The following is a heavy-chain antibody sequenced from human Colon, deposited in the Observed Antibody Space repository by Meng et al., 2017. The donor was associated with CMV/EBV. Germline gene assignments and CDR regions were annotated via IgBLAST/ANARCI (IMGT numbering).Heavy chain of an antibody. CDR2: INPNTSTP. CDR3: ARGGARDYGVEVAAHWDYYYGVDV. J-gene: IGHJ6*02. Sequence: ASVKVSCKASGYSFIGYYIHWLRQAPGRGLEWMGWINPNTSTPKYSQKFQGRVTVTRVPSISTTYMELGSLTSDDTAVYYCARGGARDYGVEVAAHWDYYYGVDVWGQGTTVTVSS. D-gene: IGHD3-3*01. V-gene: IGHV1-2*02. CDR1: GYSFIGYY.